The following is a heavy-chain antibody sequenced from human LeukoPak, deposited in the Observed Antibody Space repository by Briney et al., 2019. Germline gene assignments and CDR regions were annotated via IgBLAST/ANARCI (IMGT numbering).Heavy chain of an antibody. D-gene: IGHD6-19*01. V-gene: IGHV3-30*18. CDR2: VSYAGSTT. Sequence: GGSLRLSCAASAFTFSNYGMHWVRQAPGKGLEWVAVVSYAGSTTYYADSVKGRFTISRDNSKNTLYLQMSSLRAEDTAVYYCAKEPIPMAGGYYFDYWGQGTLVTVSS. CDR3: AKEPIPMAGGYYFDY. J-gene: IGHJ4*02. CDR1: AFTFSNYG.